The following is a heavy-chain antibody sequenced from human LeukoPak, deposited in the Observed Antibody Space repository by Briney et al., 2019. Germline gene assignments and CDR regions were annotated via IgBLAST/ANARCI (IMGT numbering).Heavy chain of an antibody. Sequence: ASVKVSCKASGGTFSSYAISWVRQAPGQGLEWMGRIIPILGIANYAQKFQGRVTITADKSTSTAYMELSSLRSEDTAVYYCARGFWSGYYQNWFDPWGQGTLVTVSS. D-gene: IGHD3-3*01. V-gene: IGHV1-69*04. J-gene: IGHJ5*02. CDR1: GGTFSSYA. CDR2: IIPILGIA. CDR3: ARGFWSGYYQNWFDP.